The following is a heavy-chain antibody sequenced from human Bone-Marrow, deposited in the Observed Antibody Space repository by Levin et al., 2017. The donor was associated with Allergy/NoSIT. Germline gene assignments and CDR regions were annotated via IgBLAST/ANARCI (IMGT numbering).Heavy chain of an antibody. CDR1: GGSISSSNYY. J-gene: IGHJ5*02. CDR3: ARRGGNYYGWFDP. CDR2: IYYSGSA. Sequence: SQTLSLTCTVSGGSISSSNYYWGWIRQSPGKGLEWIGNIYYSGSAYYNPSLKSRVTISVDTSKNQFSLELTSVAAADTSVYYCARRGGNYYGWFDPWGQGNLVTVSS. D-gene: IGHD1-26*01. V-gene: IGHV4-39*01.